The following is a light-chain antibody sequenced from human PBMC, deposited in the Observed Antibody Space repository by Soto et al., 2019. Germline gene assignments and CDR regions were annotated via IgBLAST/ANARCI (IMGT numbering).Light chain of an antibody. Sequence: DIKLTQSPTSLSASVGDRVNITCRVSQGISSWVAWYQKIPGKAPKLLIYDASILQTGVPSRFSGSGSGTDFNLTINSLQPEDFATYDCQQAKSFTITFGQGTRLDIK. V-gene: IGKV1-12*01. CDR3: QQAKSFTIT. J-gene: IGKJ5*01. CDR2: DAS. CDR1: QGISSW.